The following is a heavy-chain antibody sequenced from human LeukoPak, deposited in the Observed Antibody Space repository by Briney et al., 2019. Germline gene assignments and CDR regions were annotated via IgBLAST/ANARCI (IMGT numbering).Heavy chain of an antibody. CDR3: ARELGSTWSDY. Sequence: GGSLRLSCAASGFTFSSYAMSWVRQAPGKGLEWVSSISSSSSYIYYADSVKGRFTISRDNAKNSLYLQMNSLRAEDTAVYYCARELGSTWSDYWGQGTLVTVSS. CDR1: GFTFSSYA. CDR2: ISSSSSYI. V-gene: IGHV3-21*01. J-gene: IGHJ4*02. D-gene: IGHD2-15*01.